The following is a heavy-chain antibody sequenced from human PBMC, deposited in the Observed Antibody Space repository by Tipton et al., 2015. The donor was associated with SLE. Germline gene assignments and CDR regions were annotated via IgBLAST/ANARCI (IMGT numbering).Heavy chain of an antibody. CDR3: ARLNDATAIASFDY. CDR1: GGSIGSFY. V-gene: IGHV4-59*01. Sequence: TLSLTCTVSGGSIGSFYWSWIRQPPGKGLEWIGYIYYSGSTNYSPSLKSRVTLSVDTSKNQFSLTLSSVTVADTAVYYCARLNDATAIASFDYWGQGNLVTVSS. D-gene: IGHD2-21*02. J-gene: IGHJ4*02. CDR2: IYYSGST.